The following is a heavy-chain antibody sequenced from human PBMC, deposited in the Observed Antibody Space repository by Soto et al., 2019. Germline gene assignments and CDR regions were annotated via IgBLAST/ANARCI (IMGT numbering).Heavy chain of an antibody. Sequence: PSETLSLTCTVSGGSISSGDYYWSWIRQPPGKGLEGIGYIYYSGSTYYNPSLKSRVTISVDTSKNQFSLKLSSVTAADTAAYYCARWLGYCSSTSCYGGMDVWGQGTTVTVS. J-gene: IGHJ6*02. D-gene: IGHD2-2*01. CDR2: IYYSGST. CDR3: ARWLGYCSSTSCYGGMDV. V-gene: IGHV4-30-4*01. CDR1: GGSISSGDYY.